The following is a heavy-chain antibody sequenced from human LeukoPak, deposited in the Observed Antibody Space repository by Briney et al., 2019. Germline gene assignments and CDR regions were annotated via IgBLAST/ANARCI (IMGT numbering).Heavy chain of an antibody. V-gene: IGHV4-59*01. D-gene: IGHD2-15*01. CDR2: INYSGST. J-gene: IGHJ3*02. CDR1: GGSISIYY. CDR3: ARGDGYCSAGTCRALDI. Sequence: SETLSLTCTVSGGSISIYYWSWIRQPPGKGLEWIGYINYSGSTNYNPSLKSRVTISVDTSKNQFSLKLSSVTAADTAVYYCARGDGYCSAGTCRALDIWGQGTMVTVSS.